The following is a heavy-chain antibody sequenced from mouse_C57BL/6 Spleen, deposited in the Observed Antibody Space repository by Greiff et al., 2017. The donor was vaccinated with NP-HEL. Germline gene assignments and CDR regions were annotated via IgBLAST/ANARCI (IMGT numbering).Heavy chain of an antibody. Sequence: VQLQQPGAELVKPGASVKLSCKASGYTFTSYWMHWVKQRPGQGLEWIGMIHPNSGSTNYNEKFKSKATLTVDKSSSTAYMQLSSLTSEDSAVYYCARSRTEAMDYWGQGTSVTVSS. CDR3: ARSRTEAMDY. V-gene: IGHV1-64*01. CDR1: GYTFTSYW. J-gene: IGHJ4*01. CDR2: IHPNSGST.